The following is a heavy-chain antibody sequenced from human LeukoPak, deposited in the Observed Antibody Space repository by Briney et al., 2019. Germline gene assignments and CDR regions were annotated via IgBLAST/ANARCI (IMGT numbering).Heavy chain of an antibody. J-gene: IGHJ4*02. CDR3: ARTVARIGY. D-gene: IGHD4-23*01. CDR1: GFTFSSYE. CDR2: ISSGGSTI. Sequence: GGSLRLSCAASGFTFSSYEMNWVRQAPGKWLEWVSHISSGGSTIYYTDSVKGRFTSSRDNSKNLLYLQMNSLRAEDTAIYYCARTVARIGYWGQGTLVTVSS. V-gene: IGHV3-48*03.